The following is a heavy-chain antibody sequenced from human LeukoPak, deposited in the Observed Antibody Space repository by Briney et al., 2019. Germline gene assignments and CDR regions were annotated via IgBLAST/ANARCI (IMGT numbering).Heavy chain of an antibody. D-gene: IGHD3-16*01. CDR1: GGSISSSTHY. CDR2: IYYSGSS. J-gene: IGHJ6*03. Sequence: KPSETLSLTCTVSGGSISSSTHYWGWIRHAPGKRLECIGTIYYSGSSYYNPSLKSRVTMSVDTSKNQFSLRLSSVAAADTAVYYCARLPAITTYYYYYMDVWGKGTMVTVSS. V-gene: IGHV4-39*01. CDR3: ARLPAITTYYYYYMDV.